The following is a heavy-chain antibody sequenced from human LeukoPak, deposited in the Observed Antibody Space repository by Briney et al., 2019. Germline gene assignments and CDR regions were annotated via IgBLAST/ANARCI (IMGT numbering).Heavy chain of an antibody. J-gene: IGHJ4*02. D-gene: IGHD2/OR15-2a*01. V-gene: IGHV3-30*02. CDR3: AKSATTYYSNFDY. Sequence: GGSLRLSCVASGFTFSTYGMHWVRQAPGKGLEWVAFIRYDGSDKYYADSVNDRFTISRDDSMDTLYLQMNSLRAEDTALYYCAKSATTYYSNFDYWGQGTLVTVSS. CDR2: IRYDGSDK. CDR1: GFTFSTYG.